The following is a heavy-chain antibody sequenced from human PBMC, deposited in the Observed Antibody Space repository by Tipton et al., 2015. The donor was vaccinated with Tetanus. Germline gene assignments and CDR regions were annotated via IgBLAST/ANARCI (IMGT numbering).Heavy chain of an antibody. CDR3: ARAAGFLGLTHDF. CDR2: IYQTGTT. J-gene: IGHJ4*02. D-gene: IGHD2/OR15-2a*01. Sequence: GLVKPSQTLSLTCNVSGALITTGGYSWGWIRQPPGQGLEWLGYIYQTGTTYYNPSLKGRVTISMDRSNTQFSLRLDSLTAADTAVYYCARAAGFLGLTHDFWGRGTLVSVSS. V-gene: IGHV4-30-2*01. CDR1: GALITTGGYS.